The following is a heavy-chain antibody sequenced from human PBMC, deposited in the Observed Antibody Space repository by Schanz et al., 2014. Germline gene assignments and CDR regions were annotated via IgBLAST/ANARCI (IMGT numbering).Heavy chain of an antibody. Sequence: EVQLLESGGGFVQPGGSLRLSCVASGFTFSIYGMSWVRQAPGKGLEWVANIKQDGSEKYYVDSVKGRFTISRDNAKNSLYLQMNSLTAEDTAVYYCAKDQGSYGSGSYSYFDYWGQGTLVTVSS. CDR3: AKDQGSYGSGSYSYFDY. CDR2: IKQDGSEK. CDR1: GFTFSIYG. J-gene: IGHJ4*02. D-gene: IGHD3-10*01. V-gene: IGHV3-7*01.